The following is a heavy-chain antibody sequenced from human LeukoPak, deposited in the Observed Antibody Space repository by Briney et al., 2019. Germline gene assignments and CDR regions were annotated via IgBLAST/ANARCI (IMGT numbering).Heavy chain of an antibody. V-gene: IGHV4-59*08. CDR1: GGSISSYY. CDR2: IYYSGST. Sequence: SETLSLTCTVSGGSISSYYWSWIRQPPGEGLEWIGYIYYSGSTNYNPSLKSRVTISVDTSKNQFSLKLSSVTAADTAVYYCARRGSYCSGGSCYPTTFDYWGQGTLVTVSS. CDR3: ARRGSYCSGGSCYPTTFDY. J-gene: IGHJ4*02. D-gene: IGHD2-15*01.